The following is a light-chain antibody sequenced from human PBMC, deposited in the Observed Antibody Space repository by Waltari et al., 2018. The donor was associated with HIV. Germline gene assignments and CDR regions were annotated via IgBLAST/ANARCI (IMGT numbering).Light chain of an antibody. Sequence: DILMTQSPDSLAVSLGERATINCKSSQSVLYNSINKNYLAWYQQKPGQPPKLLIYWASTRESGVPDRFSGSGSVTDFTLTISSLQAEDVAVYYCQQYHTSPGTFGQGTKLEIK. CDR2: WAS. CDR3: QQYHTSPGT. V-gene: IGKV4-1*01. J-gene: IGKJ2*02. CDR1: QSVLYNSINKNY.